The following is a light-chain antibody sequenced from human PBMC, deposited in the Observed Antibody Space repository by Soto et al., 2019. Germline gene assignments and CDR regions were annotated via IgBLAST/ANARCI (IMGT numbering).Light chain of an antibody. CDR2: DAS. CDR1: QSISSW. CDR3: QQCASYPLT. J-gene: IGKJ4*01. Sequence: DIQMTQSPSTLSASVGDRVAITCRASQSISSWLAWYQQKLGKAPKLLIYDASTLQSRVPSRFSGSVSGTEFTLTISSLQPDEFATYYCQQCASYPLTFGGGTTLEI. V-gene: IGKV1-5*01.